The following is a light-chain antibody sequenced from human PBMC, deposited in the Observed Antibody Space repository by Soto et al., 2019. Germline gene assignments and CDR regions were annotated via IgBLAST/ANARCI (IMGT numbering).Light chain of an antibody. CDR3: QQYNDNWPT. CDR2: GAS. V-gene: IGKV3-15*01. J-gene: IGKJ1*01. Sequence: EIVMTQYPDTLSVSPGETVTLPCRASLSVRTNLAWYQHKPGQSPRLLIYGASNRATGFPARFSGSGSGTEFTLTISSLQSEDFAVYYCQQYNDNWPTFGQGTKVEIK. CDR1: LSVRTN.